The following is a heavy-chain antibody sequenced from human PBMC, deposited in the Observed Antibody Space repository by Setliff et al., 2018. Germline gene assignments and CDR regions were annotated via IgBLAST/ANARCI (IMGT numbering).Heavy chain of an antibody. D-gene: IGHD2-15*01. CDR2: ISASSSTI. V-gene: IGHV3-48*01. Sequence: GESLKISCAASGFTFSRYSMNWVRQGPGKGLEWVSYISASSSTIYYSGSVKGRFTISRDNAKNSLFLQMHGLRADDTAVYYCARDPDGGNGHDLWGRGTLVTVSS. CDR3: ARDPDGGNGHDL. CDR1: GFTFSRYS. J-gene: IGHJ5*02.